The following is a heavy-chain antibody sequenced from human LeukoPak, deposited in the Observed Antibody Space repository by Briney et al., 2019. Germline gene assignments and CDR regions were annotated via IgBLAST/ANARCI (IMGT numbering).Heavy chain of an antibody. CDR2: ISSSGSTI. Sequence: GGSLRLSCAASGFTFSSYEMNWVRQAPGKGLEWVSYISSSGSTIYYADSVKGRFIISRDNAKNSMYLQMNSLRAEDTAVYYCVRGGLYHYSGTSGDYWGQGTLVTVSS. CDR1: GFTFSSYE. V-gene: IGHV3-48*03. J-gene: IGHJ4*02. D-gene: IGHD1-26*01. CDR3: VRGGLYHYSGTSGDY.